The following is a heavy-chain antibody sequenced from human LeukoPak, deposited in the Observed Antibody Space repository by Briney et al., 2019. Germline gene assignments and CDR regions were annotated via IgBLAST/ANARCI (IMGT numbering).Heavy chain of an antibody. D-gene: IGHD2-15*01. CDR1: GYTLTELS. CDR2: FDPEDGET. J-gene: IGHJ5*02. V-gene: IGHV1-24*01. CDR3: ATAAATENWFDP. Sequence: GASVKVSCKVSGYTLTELSMHWVRQAPGKGLEWMGGFDPEDGETIYAQKFQGRVTMTEDTSTDTAYMELSSLRSEDTAVYYCATAAATENWFDPWGQGTLVTVSS.